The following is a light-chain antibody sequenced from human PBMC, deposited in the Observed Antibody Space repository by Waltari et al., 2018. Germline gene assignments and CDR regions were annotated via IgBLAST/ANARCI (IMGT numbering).Light chain of an antibody. J-gene: IGLJ1*01. CDR3: ASWDDTVDAPYV. CDR1: SSNIGTNN. V-gene: IGLV1-44*01. CDR2: STN. Sequence: QSVLTQPPSASGTPGQRVTIPCSGSSSNIGTNNVNWYQHLPGTAPKLLIYSTNQRPSGVPDRFSGSRSGTSASLAISGLQSDDEGDYYCASWDDTVDAPYVFGTGTKVTVL.